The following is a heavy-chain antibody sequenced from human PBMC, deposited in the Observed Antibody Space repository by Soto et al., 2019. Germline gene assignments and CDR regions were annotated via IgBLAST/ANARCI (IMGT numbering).Heavy chain of an antibody. CDR3: ARGQTTVTLTAYYYYYYMDV. CDR2: TRNKANSYTT. Sequence: PGGSLRLSCAASGFTFSDHYMDWVRQAPGKGLEWVGRTRNKANSYTTEYAASVKGRFTISRDDSKNSLYLQMNSLKTEDTAVYYCARGQTTVTLTAYYYYYYMDVWGKGTTVTVSS. J-gene: IGHJ6*03. CDR1: GFTFSDHY. D-gene: IGHD4-17*01. V-gene: IGHV3-72*01.